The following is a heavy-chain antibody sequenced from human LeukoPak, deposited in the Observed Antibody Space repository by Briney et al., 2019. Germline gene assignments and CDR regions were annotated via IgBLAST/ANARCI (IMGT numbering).Heavy chain of an antibody. V-gene: IGHV3-11*01. Sequence: GGSLRLSCAASGFTFSDYYMSWIRQAPGKGLEWVSYISSSGSTIYYADSVKGRFTISRDNAKNSLYLQMNSLRAEDTAVYYCAKDLSVGKLLWFGELLSRPFDFDYWGQGTLVTVSS. J-gene: IGHJ4*02. CDR3: AKDLSVGKLLWFGELLSRPFDFDY. D-gene: IGHD3-10*01. CDR2: ISSSGSTI. CDR1: GFTFSDYY.